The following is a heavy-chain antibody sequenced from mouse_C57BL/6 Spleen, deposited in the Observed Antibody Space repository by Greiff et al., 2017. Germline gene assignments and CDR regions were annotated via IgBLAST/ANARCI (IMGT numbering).Heavy chain of an antibody. Sequence: EVQLQQSGPELVKPGASVKISCKASGYTFTDYYMNWVKQSHGKSLEWIGDINPNNGGTSYNQKFKGKATLTVDKSSSTAYMELRSLTSEDSAVYYCAAPYDYDEGYYVDYWGQGTTLTVSS. D-gene: IGHD2-4*01. CDR1: GYTFTDYY. CDR3: AAPYDYDEGYYVDY. V-gene: IGHV1-26*01. J-gene: IGHJ2*01. CDR2: INPNNGGT.